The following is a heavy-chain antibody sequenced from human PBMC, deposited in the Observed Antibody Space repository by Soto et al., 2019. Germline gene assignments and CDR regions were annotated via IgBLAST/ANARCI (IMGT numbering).Heavy chain of an antibody. CDR1: GGSINDYY. CDR2: MYYSETT. Sequence: SETLSLTCTVSGGSINDYYWSRIRQTPGKGLEWVGFMYYSETTKYNPSLKGRVNMSLDTSKNQVSLHLQSVTAADTAVYYCARANSSTWYKLEYKWFDPWGQGTLVTVSS. V-gene: IGHV4-59*01. D-gene: IGHD6-13*01. CDR3: ARANSSTWYKLEYKWFDP. J-gene: IGHJ5*02.